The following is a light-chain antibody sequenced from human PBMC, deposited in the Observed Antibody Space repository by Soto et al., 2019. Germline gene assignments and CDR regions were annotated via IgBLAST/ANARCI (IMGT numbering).Light chain of an antibody. CDR1: QNISIY. Sequence: DLQLTQSPSSLSASVGDRVTITCRASQNISIYLNWYQQKPGKAPYLLIYGASSVQSRVPSRFSGSGSGTDFTLAIRSLQPDDFATYYCQQSYSTPYTFGQGARLETK. J-gene: IGKJ2*01. V-gene: IGKV1-39*01. CDR3: QQSYSTPYT. CDR2: GAS.